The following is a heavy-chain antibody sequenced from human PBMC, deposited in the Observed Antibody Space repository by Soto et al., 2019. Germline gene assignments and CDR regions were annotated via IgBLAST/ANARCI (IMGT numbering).Heavy chain of an antibody. CDR1: GGSISNGNYY. Sequence: QVRLQESGPGLVRPSQTLSLTCTVSGGSISNGNYYWSWIRQPPGKGLEWIGYIYYSGSTHYSPSLMSRVTMSVDTSKIQFSLKLSSVTSADTAVYYCARVDLGYCGADCYAIDPWGQGTLVTVSS. V-gene: IGHV4-30-4*01. CDR2: IYYSGST. J-gene: IGHJ5*02. D-gene: IGHD2-21*02. CDR3: ARVDLGYCGADCYAIDP.